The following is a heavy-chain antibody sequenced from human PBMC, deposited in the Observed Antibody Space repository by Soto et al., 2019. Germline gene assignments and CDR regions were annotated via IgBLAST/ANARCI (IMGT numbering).Heavy chain of an antibody. CDR3: AADDMTTFI. CDR2: IVVGSGNT. CDR1: GFTFPSSA. D-gene: IGHD1-1*01. J-gene: IGHJ4*02. Sequence: GASVKVSCKASGFTFPSSAVRWVRQARGQRLEWIGWIVVGSGNTNSAQKFQERVTFTRDMSTSTVYMELSSLIFEDTAVYYCAADDMTTFIWGQGTLVTVSS. V-gene: IGHV1-58*01.